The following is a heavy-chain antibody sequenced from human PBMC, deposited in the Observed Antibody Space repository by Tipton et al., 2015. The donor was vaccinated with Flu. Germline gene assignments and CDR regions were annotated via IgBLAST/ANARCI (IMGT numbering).Heavy chain of an antibody. CDR3: ARGDGYNFDY. CDR1: GYSISSGFY. Sequence: TLSLTCTVSGYSISSGFYWGWIRQPPGKGLEWIGNIYRSGSTFYNPSLKSRVTISVDTSKNQFSLKLSSVTVADTAVYYCARGDGYNFDYWGQGTLVTVSS. D-gene: IGHD5-24*01. V-gene: IGHV4-38-2*02. CDR2: IYRSGST. J-gene: IGHJ4*02.